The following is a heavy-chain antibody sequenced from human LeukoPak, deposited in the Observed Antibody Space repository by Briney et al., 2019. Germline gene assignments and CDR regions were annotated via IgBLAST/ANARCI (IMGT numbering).Heavy chain of an antibody. J-gene: IGHJ4*02. V-gene: IGHV4-39*01. CDR2: IYYSGST. CDR3: ARAYAAAGNFDY. D-gene: IGHD6-13*01. Sequence: SETLSLTCTVSGGSISSSSYYWGWIRQPPGKGLEWIGSIYYSGSTYYNPSLKSRVTISVDTSKNQFSLKLSSVTAADTAVYYCARAYAAAGNFDYWGQGTLVTVSS. CDR1: GGSISSSSYY.